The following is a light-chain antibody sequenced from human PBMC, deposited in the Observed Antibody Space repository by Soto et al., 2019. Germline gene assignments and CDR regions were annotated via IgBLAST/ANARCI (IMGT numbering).Light chain of an antibody. V-gene: IGKV1-39*01. J-gene: IGKJ4*01. CDR2: NAS. Sequence: DIQLTQYPSSLSASVGDTVTITCRASQTISTYLLWYHQKPGRAPNLLIYNASTLHSGVPSKFSGSGSGTDFTLTISGLQPEDFETYHCQQTYSDISFGGGTKVE. CDR3: QQTYSDIS. CDR1: QTISTY.